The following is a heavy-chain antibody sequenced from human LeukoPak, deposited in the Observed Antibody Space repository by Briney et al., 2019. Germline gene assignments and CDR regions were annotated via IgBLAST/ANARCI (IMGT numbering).Heavy chain of an antibody. CDR2: ISYDGGNK. J-gene: IGHJ4*02. V-gene: IGHV3-30-3*01. D-gene: IGHD3-22*01. Sequence: GGSLRLSCAASGFTFSSYAMHWVRQAPGKGLEWVAVISYDGGNKYYADSVKGRFTISRDNSKNTLYLQMNSLRAEDTAVYCCARDRGDSSGYYYGIFDYWGQGTLVTVSS. CDR1: GFTFSSYA. CDR3: ARDRGDSSGYYYGIFDY.